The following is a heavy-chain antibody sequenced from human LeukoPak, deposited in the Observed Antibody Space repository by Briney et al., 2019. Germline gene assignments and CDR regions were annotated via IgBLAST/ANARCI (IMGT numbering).Heavy chain of an antibody. CDR1: TXXRYW. J-gene: IGHJ3*02. CDR3: ARGSHPVGYCSGGSCYSFRSDAFDI. Sequence: TXXRYWMXWVRQAPGKGLVWVSRIDPDGSTTTYADSVKGRFTICRDNAKNTVYLQMNSLRAEDTAVYYCARGSHPVGYCSGGSCYSFRSDAFDIWGQGAMVTVSS. CDR2: IDPDGSTT. V-gene: IGHV3-74*01. D-gene: IGHD2-15*01.